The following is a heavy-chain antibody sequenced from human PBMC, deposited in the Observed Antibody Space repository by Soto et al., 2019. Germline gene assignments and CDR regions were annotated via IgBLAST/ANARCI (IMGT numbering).Heavy chain of an antibody. CDR2: ISSSSSTI. V-gene: IGHV3-48*02. Sequence: GGSLRLSCAASGFTFSSYSMNWVRQAPGKGLEWVSYISSSSSTIYYADSVKGRFTISRDNAKNSLYLQMNSLRDEDMAVYYCARQYCTNGVCYHFDYWGQGTLVTVSS. D-gene: IGHD2-8*01. CDR3: ARQYCTNGVCYHFDY. J-gene: IGHJ4*02. CDR1: GFTFSSYS.